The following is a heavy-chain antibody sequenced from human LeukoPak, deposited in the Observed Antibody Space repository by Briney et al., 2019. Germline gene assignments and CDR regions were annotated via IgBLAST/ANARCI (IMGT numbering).Heavy chain of an antibody. CDR3: ARQGATYYYDSSGYYTDLVYFDY. Sequence: GGSLRLSCAASGFTFSSYEMNWVRQAPGKGLEWVSYISNRGATIYYADSVKGRFSISRYNAKNSVYLQMNSLRAEDTAVYYCARQGATYYYDSSGYYTDLVYFDYWGQGTLVTVSS. V-gene: IGHV3-48*03. CDR2: ISNRGATI. CDR1: GFTFSSYE. D-gene: IGHD3-22*01. J-gene: IGHJ4*02.